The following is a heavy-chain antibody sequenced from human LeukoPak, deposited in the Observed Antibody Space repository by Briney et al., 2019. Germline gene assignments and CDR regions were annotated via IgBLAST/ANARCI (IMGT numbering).Heavy chain of an antibody. Sequence: PSETLSLTCSVSAGSLSTYWWSWIRQPPGKGLEWIGFIHYTGGTLYNPSLKSRVTLSVDVSKSQFSLSLTSATTADTAVYYCARTGSSGSFSDYWGQGTLVTVSS. J-gene: IGHJ4*02. V-gene: IGHV4-59*01. D-gene: IGHD3-10*01. CDR2: IHYTGGT. CDR1: AGSLSTYW. CDR3: ARTGSSGSFSDY.